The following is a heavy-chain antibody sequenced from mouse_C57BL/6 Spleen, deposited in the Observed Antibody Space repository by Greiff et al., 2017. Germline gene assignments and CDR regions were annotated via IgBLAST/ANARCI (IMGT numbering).Heavy chain of an antibody. CDR1: GYTFTSYW. V-gene: IGHV1-7*01. Sequence: QVQLKQSGAELAKPGASVKLSCKASGYTFTSYWMHWVKQRPGQGLEWIGYINPSSGYTKYNQKFKDKATLTADKSTSTAYMQLRSLTYEDSAVYYCARQDTTVEYYFGDWGPGTTLTVYS. J-gene: IGHJ2*01. CDR2: INPSSGYT. D-gene: IGHD1-1*01. CDR3: ARQDTTVEYYFGD.